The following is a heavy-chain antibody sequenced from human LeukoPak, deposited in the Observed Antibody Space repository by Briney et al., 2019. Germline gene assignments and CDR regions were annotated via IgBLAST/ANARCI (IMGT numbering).Heavy chain of an antibody. CDR2: INPNSGGT. Sequence: ASVKVSCKASGYTFTGYYMHWVRQAPGQGLEWMGWINPNSGGTNYAQKFQGRVTMTRDTSISTAYMELSRLRSDDTAVYYCARAEWEPAWPFDYWGQGTLVTVSS. J-gene: IGHJ4*02. CDR3: ARAEWEPAWPFDY. CDR1: GYTFTGYY. V-gene: IGHV1-2*02. D-gene: IGHD1-26*01.